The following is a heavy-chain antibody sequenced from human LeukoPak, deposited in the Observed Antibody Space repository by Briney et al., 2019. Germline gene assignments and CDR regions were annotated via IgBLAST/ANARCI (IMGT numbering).Heavy chain of an antibody. Sequence: SETLSLTCAVYGGSFSGYYWSWIRQPPGKGLEWIGEINHSGSTNYNPSLKSRVTISVDTSKNQFSLKLSSVTAADTAVYYCAGESLWFGELFFPYYYYYMDVWGKGTTVTVSS. CDR1: GGSFSGYY. D-gene: IGHD3-10*01. CDR3: AGESLWFGELFFPYYYYYMDV. J-gene: IGHJ6*03. CDR2: INHSGST. V-gene: IGHV4-34*01.